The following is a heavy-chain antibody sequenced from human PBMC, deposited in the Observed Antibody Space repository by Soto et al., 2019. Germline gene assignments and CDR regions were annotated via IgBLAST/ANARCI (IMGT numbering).Heavy chain of an antibody. D-gene: IGHD3-22*01. J-gene: IGHJ4*02. CDR3: AREFDYYDSSGSPPFDY. CDR2: ISSSSTI. V-gene: IGHV3-48*02. Sequence: GGSLRLSCAASGFTFSSYSMNWVRQAPGKGLEWVSYISSSSTIYYADSVKGRFTISRDNAKNSLYLQMNSLRDEDTAVYYCAREFDYYDSSGSPPFDYWGQGTLVTVSS. CDR1: GFTFSSYS.